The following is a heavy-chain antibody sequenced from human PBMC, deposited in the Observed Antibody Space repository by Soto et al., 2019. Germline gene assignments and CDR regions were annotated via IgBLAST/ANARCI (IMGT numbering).Heavy chain of an antibody. Sequence: QVQLVQSGGEVKKPGASVKVSCKSSGYRFETYAMNWVRQAPGQGLEWMGWTSSYNTDTFYADKFQDRVSMTTDTSTGTAYMELRSLRSDDTAVYYCARGHGVIIGAMDVWGQGTAVTVSS. J-gene: IGHJ6*02. CDR3: ARGHGVIIGAMDV. CDR1: GYRFETYA. CDR2: TSSYNTDT. D-gene: IGHD3-3*01. V-gene: IGHV1-18*01.